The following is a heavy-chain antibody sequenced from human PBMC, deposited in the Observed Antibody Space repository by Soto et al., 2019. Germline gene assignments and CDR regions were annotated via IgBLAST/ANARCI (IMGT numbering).Heavy chain of an antibody. V-gene: IGHV1-18*01. CDR2: ISAYNGNT. CDR3: ARVEVVVVDPGAPFDP. CDR1: GYTFTSYG. J-gene: IGHJ5*02. D-gene: IGHD2-15*01. Sequence: VQLVQSGAEVKKPVASGKVSCKAYGYTFTSYGISWVRQAPGQGLDWMGWISAYNGNTNYAQKLHGRVTMTTDPSTSTAKMELRSLRDDDTAVYYCARVEVVVVDPGAPFDPWGQGTLVTVSS.